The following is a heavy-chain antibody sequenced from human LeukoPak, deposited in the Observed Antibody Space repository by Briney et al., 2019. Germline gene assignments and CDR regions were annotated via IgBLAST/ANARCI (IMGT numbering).Heavy chain of an antibody. CDR2: ISWSSGSI. CDR3: AKDIAAAGNFDY. CDR1: GFTFDDYA. Sequence: PGRSLRLSCAASGFTFDDYAMHWVRQAPGKGLEWVSGISWSSGSIGYADSVKGRFTISRDNAKNSLYMQMNSLRAEDTALYYCAKDIAAAGNFDYWGRGTLVTVSS. V-gene: IGHV3-9*01. D-gene: IGHD6-13*01. J-gene: IGHJ4*02.